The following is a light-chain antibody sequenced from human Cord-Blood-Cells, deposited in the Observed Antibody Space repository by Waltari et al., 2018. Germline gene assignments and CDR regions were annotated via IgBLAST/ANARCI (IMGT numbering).Light chain of an antibody. V-gene: IGLV3-21*04. Sequence: SYVLTQPPSVSVAPGKTARIPCGGNNIGSKSVHWYQQKPGQAPVLVIYYDSDRPSGIPERFSGSNSGNTATLTISRVEAGDEADYYCQVWDSSSDRWVFGGGTKLTVL. CDR2: YDS. CDR3: QVWDSSSDRWV. CDR1: NIGSKS. J-gene: IGLJ3*02.